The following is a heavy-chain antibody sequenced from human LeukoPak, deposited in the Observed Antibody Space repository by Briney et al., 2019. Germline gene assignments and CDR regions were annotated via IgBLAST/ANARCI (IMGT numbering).Heavy chain of an antibody. J-gene: IGHJ6*03. CDR1: GFTFSSYW. Sequence: GGSLRLSCAASGFTFSSYWMSWVRQAPGKGLEWVANIKQDGSEKYYVDSVKGRFTISRDNAKNSLYLQMNSLRAEDTAVYYCARIDIVVVPAAIDEGYYYYYYMDVWGKGTTVTVSS. D-gene: IGHD2-2*01. CDR3: ARIDIVVVPAAIDEGYYYYYYMDV. CDR2: IKQDGSEK. V-gene: IGHV3-7*01.